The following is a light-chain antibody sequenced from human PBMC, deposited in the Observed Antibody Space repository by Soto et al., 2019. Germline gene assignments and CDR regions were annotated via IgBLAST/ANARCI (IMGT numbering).Light chain of an antibody. J-gene: IGLJ1*01. V-gene: IGLV1-40*01. CDR2: GNN. CDR1: SANIGTGYD. Sequence: QSVLTQPPSVSGAPGQRVTISCTGGSANIGTGYDVHWYQQVPGTAPKLLIHGNNNRPSGIPDRFSGSKSDTSASLAIAGLQAEDEADYYCQSYDSGLSTYVFGTGTKVTVL. CDR3: QSYDSGLSTYV.